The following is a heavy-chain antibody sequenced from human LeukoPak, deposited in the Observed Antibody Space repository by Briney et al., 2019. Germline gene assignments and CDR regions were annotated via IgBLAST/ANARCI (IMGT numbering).Heavy chain of an antibody. Sequence: PSETLSLTCTVSGGSISSYYWSWIRQPPGKGLEWIGYIYYSGSTNYNPSLKSRVTISVDTSKNQFSLKLSSVTAADTAVYYCANSRGSWFPFDYWGQGTLVTVSS. J-gene: IGHJ4*02. CDR3: ANSRGSWFPFDY. V-gene: IGHV4-59*01. CDR2: IYYSGST. D-gene: IGHD6-13*01. CDR1: GGSISSYY.